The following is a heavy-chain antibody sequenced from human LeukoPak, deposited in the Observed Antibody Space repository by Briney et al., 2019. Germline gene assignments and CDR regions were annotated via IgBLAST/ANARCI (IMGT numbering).Heavy chain of an antibody. CDR1: GFTFSSYS. CDR2: ISSSSSYI. J-gene: IGHJ4*02. CDR3: AREKRVAAALSY. Sequence: PGGSLRLSCAASGFTFSSYSMNWVRQAPGKGLEWVSSISSSSSYIYYADSVKGRFTISRDNAKNSLYLQMNSLRAEDTAVYYCAREKRVAAALSYWGQGTLVTASS. D-gene: IGHD6-13*01. V-gene: IGHV3-21*01.